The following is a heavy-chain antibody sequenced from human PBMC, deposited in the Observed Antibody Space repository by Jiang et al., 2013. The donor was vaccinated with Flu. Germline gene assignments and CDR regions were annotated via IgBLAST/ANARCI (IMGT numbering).Heavy chain of an antibody. CDR2: IDYNGSP. V-gene: IGHV4-61*01. Sequence: GLLKPSETLSLTCSVSGGSVNSGSYHWSWIRQPPGKGLEWIGYIDYNGSPNYNPSLSSRVTISEEMSKNQFSLRLTSVTAADTAVYYCASYKKGYGGKGFWGQGTLVTVSS. CDR3: ASYKKGYGGKGF. J-gene: IGHJ4*02. D-gene: IGHD4-23*01. CDR1: GGSVNSGSYH.